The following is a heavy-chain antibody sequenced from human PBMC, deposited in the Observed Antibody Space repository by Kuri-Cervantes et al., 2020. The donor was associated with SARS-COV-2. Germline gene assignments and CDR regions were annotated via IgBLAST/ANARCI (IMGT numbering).Heavy chain of an antibody. CDR3: AKSPFWFAGVSP. CDR2: ISGSGGST. J-gene: IGHJ5*02. D-gene: IGHD3-3*01. Sequence: GESLKISCAASGFPFSSYAMSWVRQAPGKVLEWVSAISGSGGSTYYADSVKVRFTISSDNSKNTLYLQMNSLRDEDTALYYCAKSPFWFAGVSPWGQGTLVTVSS. CDR1: GFPFSSYA. V-gene: IGHV3-23*01.